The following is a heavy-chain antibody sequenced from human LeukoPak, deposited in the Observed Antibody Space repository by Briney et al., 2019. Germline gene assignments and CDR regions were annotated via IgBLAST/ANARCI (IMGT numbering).Heavy chain of an antibody. V-gene: IGHV3-30*09. D-gene: IGHD6-13*01. CDR3: ARAIGRYSSSWSFDY. CDR1: GFTFSSYA. J-gene: IGHJ4*02. Sequence: GGSLRLSCAASGFTFSSYAMHWVRQAPGKGLEWVAVISYDGSNKYYADSVKGRFAISRDNSKNTLYLQMNSLRAEGTAVYYCARAIGRYSSSWSFDYWGQGTLVTVSS. CDR2: ISYDGSNK.